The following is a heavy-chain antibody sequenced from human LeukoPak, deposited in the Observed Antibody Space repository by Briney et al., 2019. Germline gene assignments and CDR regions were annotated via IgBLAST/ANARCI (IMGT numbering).Heavy chain of an antibody. CDR3: ARVTLGFDSRTYYPTTFDY. D-gene: IGHD3-22*01. J-gene: IGHJ4*02. Sequence: GALRLSCASSAFTVSSNYMSWVRQAPGKGLEWVSLIYTGGSSYYADSVKGRFTISRDTSINTLYLQMNSLRVEDAAVYYCARVTLGFDSRTYYPTTFDYWGQGTQVTVST. V-gene: IGHV3-53*01. CDR2: IYTGGSS. CDR1: AFTVSSNY.